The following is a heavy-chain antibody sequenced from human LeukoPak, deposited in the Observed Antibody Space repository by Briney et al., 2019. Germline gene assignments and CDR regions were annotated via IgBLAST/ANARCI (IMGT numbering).Heavy chain of an antibody. CDR1: GGSISSYY. V-gene: IGHV4-59*01. J-gene: IGHJ6*03. CDR2: IYYSGST. CDR3: ARRVGYCSGGSCYNIRYYYYYMDV. D-gene: IGHD2-15*01. Sequence: SETLSLTCTVSGGSISSYYWSWIRQPPGKGLEWIGYIYYSGSTNYNPSLKSRVTISVDTSKNQFSLELSSVTAADTAVYYCARRVGYCSGGSCYNIRYYYYYMDVWGKGTTVTISS.